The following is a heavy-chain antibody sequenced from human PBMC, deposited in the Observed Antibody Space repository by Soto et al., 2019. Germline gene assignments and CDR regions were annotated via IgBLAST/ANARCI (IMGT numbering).Heavy chain of an antibody. CDR3: ARGLDGYLHYFDY. J-gene: IGHJ4*02. Sequence: ASVKVSCKASGYTFTSYAMHWVRQAPGQRLEWMGWINAGNGNTKYSQKFQGRVTITRDTSASTAYMELSSLRSEDTAVYYCARGLDGYLHYFDYWGQGTPVTVSS. V-gene: IGHV1-3*01. CDR2: INAGNGNT. D-gene: IGHD5-18*01. CDR1: GYTFTSYA.